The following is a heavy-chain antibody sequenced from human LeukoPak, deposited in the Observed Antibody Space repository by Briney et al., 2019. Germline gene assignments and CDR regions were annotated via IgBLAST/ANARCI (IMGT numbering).Heavy chain of an antibody. CDR1: GGSISSYY. J-gene: IGHJ6*02. D-gene: IGHD1-26*01. V-gene: IGHV4-4*07. CDR2: IYTSGST. CDR3: ARARWSYRVPLPDFYSYGMDV. Sequence: SETLSLTCTMSGGSISSYYCVWIRQPAGKGLEYIGRIYTSGSTNYNPSLKSRVTMSVDTSKNEFSLKLTSVTAADTAVYYCARARWSYRVPLPDFYSYGMDVWGQGTTVTVSS.